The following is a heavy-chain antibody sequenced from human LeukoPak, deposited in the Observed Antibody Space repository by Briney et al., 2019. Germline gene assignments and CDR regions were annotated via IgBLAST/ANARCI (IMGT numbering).Heavy chain of an antibody. CDR1: GFSFSGHW. Sequence: GGSLRLSCTASGFSFSGHWMHWARQLPGKGLVWVSRISPTGSTTSYADSVKGRFTVSRDNAKNTLYLQVNNLRAEDTAVYYCAKRSGSYGPFDYWGQGILVTVSS. CDR3: AKRSGSYGPFDY. V-gene: IGHV3-74*01. D-gene: IGHD3-10*01. J-gene: IGHJ4*02. CDR2: ISPTGSTT.